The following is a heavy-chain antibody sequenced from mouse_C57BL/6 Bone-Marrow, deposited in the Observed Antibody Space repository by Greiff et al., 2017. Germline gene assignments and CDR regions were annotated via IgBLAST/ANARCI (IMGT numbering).Heavy chain of an antibody. CDR2: IYPGDGDT. J-gene: IGHJ2*01. D-gene: IGHD2-2*01. V-gene: IGHV1-82*01. CDR1: GYAFSSSW. CDR3: AREGWLRFDY. Sequence: VQLQQSGPELVKPGASVKISCKASGYAFSSSWMNWVKQRPGKGLEWIGRIYPGDGDTNYNGKFKGKATLTADKSSSTAYMQLSSLTSEDSAVYFCAREGWLRFDYWGQGTTLTVSS.